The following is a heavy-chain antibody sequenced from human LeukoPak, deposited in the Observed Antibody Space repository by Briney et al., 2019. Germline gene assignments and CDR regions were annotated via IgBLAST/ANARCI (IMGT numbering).Heavy chain of an antibody. D-gene: IGHD1-26*01. Sequence: PSDTLSLTCTVSGGSISSYYWRWPRQPPGEGRECLGYIYYSGTTNYNPSLKRRDTISLDTSKNHSSLKLSAVTAADTAVYYCARPPPCSGSVYAFDIWGQGTMVPVSS. V-gene: IGHV4-59*08. CDR1: GGSISSYY. CDR2: IYYSGTT. J-gene: IGHJ3*02. CDR3: ARPPPCSGSVYAFDI.